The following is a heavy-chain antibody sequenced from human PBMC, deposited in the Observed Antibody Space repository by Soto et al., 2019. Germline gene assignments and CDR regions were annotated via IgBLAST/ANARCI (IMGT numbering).Heavy chain of an antibody. CDR2: IYYSGST. CDR3: ASVYSSSWHFDY. V-gene: IGHV4-39*01. CDR1: GGSISSSSYY. Sequence: SETLSLTCTVSGGSISSSSYYWGWIRQPPGKGLEWIGSIYYSGSTYYNPSLKSRATISVDTSKNQFSLKLSSVTAADTAVYYCASVYSSSWHFDYWGQGTLVTVSS. D-gene: IGHD6-13*01. J-gene: IGHJ4*02.